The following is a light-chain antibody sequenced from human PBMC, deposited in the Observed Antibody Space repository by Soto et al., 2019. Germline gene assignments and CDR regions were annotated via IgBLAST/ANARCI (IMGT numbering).Light chain of an antibody. V-gene: IGLV2-14*01. Sequence: QSALTQPASVSGSPGQSITISCTGGYNYVSWYQQHPGKAPKLMIYEVSNRPSGVSNRFSGSKSGNTASLTISGLQADDEADYYCSSYVSSSTPYVFGTGTKLTVL. J-gene: IGLJ1*01. CDR1: GYNY. CDR3: SSYVSSSTPYV. CDR2: EVS.